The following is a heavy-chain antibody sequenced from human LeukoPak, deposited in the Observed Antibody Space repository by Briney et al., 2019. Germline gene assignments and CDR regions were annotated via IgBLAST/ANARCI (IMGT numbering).Heavy chain of an antibody. CDR1: GYTFTGCY. CDR3: ARDAPSGETYYDFCRGPMLDGFDP. D-gene: IGHD3-3*01. V-gene: IGHV1-2*02. Sequence: VATVKVSCKASGYTFTGCYMHWVRQAPGPGHGLMGWMNPNSGGTNYAQNVQGRVTRTREPSISPAYMELSRLRFDDTAVYYCARDAPSGETYYDFCRGPMLDGFDPWGQGTLVTVCS. CDR2: MNPNSGGT. J-gene: IGHJ5*02.